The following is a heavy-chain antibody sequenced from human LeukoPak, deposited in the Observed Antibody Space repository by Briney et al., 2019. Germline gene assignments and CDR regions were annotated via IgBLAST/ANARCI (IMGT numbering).Heavy chain of an antibody. CDR1: GFTFSDYY. Sequence: GRSLRLSCAASGFTFSDYYMSWIRQAPGKGLEWVAFIRYDGTHKDYADSVKGRFTISRDNSKNTLYLQMNSLRPEDTAVYYCGKLLGLYYDRSPISDWGQGTLVTVSS. D-gene: IGHD3-22*01. J-gene: IGHJ4*02. CDR2: IRYDGTHK. V-gene: IGHV3-30*02. CDR3: GKLLGLYYDRSPISD.